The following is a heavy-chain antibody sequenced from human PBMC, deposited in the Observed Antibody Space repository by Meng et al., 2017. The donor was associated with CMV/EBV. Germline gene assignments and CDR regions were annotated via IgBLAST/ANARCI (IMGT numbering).Heavy chain of an antibody. Sequence: ASVKVSCKASGYTFTGYYMHWVRQAPGQGLEWMGWINPNSGGTNYAQKFQGRVTMTRDTSISTAYMELSRLRSDDTAVYYCARVVPAANGTIDYWGQGTLVTVSS. CDR1: GYTFTGYY. CDR3: ARVVPAANGTIDY. J-gene: IGHJ4*02. D-gene: IGHD2-2*01. V-gene: IGHV1-2*02. CDR2: INPNSGGT.